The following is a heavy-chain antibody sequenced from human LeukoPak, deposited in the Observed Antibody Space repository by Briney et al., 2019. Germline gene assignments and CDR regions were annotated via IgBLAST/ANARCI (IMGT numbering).Heavy chain of an antibody. CDR3: ARDVSRFGEFDY. J-gene: IGHJ4*02. D-gene: IGHD3-10*01. CDR1: GYTFTSYY. V-gene: IGHV1-46*01. CDR2: INPSGGST. Sequence: GDSVTVSCKASGYTFTSYYMHWVRQAPGQGLEWMGIINPSGGSTSYAQKFQGRVTMTRDMSTGTVYMELSSLRSEDTAVYYCARDVSRFGEFDYWGQGTLVTVSS.